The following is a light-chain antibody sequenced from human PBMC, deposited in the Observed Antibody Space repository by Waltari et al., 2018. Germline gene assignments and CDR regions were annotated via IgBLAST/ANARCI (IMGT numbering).Light chain of an antibody. J-gene: IGKJ1*01. Sequence: DIQMTQSPSSESASVGDRVTITCRASQGISRWLAWYQQKPGKAPKLQIYAAASLQSGVPSRFSGGGSGTDFTLTISSLKPEDFATYYCQQANSFPWTFGQGTKVEIK. CDR1: QGISRW. V-gene: IGKV1-12*02. CDR3: QQANSFPWT. CDR2: AAA.